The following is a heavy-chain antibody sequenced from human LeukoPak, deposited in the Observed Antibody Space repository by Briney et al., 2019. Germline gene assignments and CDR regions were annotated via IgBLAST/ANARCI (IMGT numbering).Heavy chain of an antibody. V-gene: IGHV4-39*07. D-gene: IGHD1-26*01. J-gene: IGHJ5*02. CDR2: IYYSGGT. Sequence: SETLSLTCTVSGGSISSSSYYWGWIRQPPGKGLEWIGSIYYSGGTYYNPSLKSRVTISVDTSKNQFSLKLSSVTAADTAVYYCARDLVGATAWGQGTLVTVSS. CDR1: GGSISSSSYY. CDR3: ARDLVGATA.